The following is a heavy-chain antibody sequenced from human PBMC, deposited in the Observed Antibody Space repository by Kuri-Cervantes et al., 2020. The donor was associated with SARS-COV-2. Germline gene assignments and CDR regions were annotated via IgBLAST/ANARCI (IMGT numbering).Heavy chain of an antibody. CDR2: INHSGST. D-gene: IGHD2-2*01. CDR1: GGSFSGYY. Sequence: SQTLSLTCAVYGGSFSGYYWSWIRQPPGKGLEWIGEINHSGSTNYNPSLKSRVTISVDTSKNQFSLKLSSVTAADTAVYYCARGRVVPAALDYWGRGTLVTVSS. V-gene: IGHV4-34*01. CDR3: ARGRVVPAALDY. J-gene: IGHJ4*02.